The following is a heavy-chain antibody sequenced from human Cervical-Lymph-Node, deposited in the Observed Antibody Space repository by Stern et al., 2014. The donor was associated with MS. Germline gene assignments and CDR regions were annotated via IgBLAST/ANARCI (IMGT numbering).Heavy chain of an antibody. D-gene: IGHD2-15*01. Sequence: VQLVESGGGLVKPGGSLRLSCAASGFSFSDYYMSWIRQAPGKGLEWVSYISLSGSSIYYADSVRGRFTISRDNAKNSVYLQMNSLKNEDTAVYYCARALEDYSDATGYYVDNWGQGTLVTVSS. CDR1: GFSFSDYY. CDR2: ISLSGSSI. V-gene: IGHV3-11*01. J-gene: IGHJ4*02. CDR3: ARALEDYSDATGYYVDN.